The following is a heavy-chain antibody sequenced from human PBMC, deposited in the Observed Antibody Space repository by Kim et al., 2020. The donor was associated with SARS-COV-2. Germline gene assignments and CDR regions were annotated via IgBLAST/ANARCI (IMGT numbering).Heavy chain of an antibody. V-gene: IGHV3-15*01. Sequence: GGSLRLSCAASGFTFSNAWMSWVRQAPGKGLEWVGRIKSKTDGGTTDYAAPVKGRFTISRDDSKNTLYLQMNSLKTEDTAVYYCTTALATVTNHYYYYYGMDVWGQGTTVTVSS. D-gene: IGHD4-17*01. CDR1: GFTFSNAW. CDR3: TTALATVTNHYYYYYGMDV. J-gene: IGHJ6*02. CDR2: IKSKTDGGTT.